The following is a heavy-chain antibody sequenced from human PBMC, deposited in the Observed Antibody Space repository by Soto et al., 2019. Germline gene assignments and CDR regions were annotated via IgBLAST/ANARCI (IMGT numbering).Heavy chain of an antibody. D-gene: IGHD3-16*01. CDR3: VRIRYQLPSSVLWLDP. J-gene: IGHJ5*02. CDR2: INHVGGT. V-gene: IGHV4-34*01. CDR1: CGFLIESY. Sequence: SETLSLTCAFYCGFLIESYWTRIRQPPGKGLEWIGEINHVGGTNYNPSLKSRVTMSVDTSQNQFSLRLISVTAADTAMYFCVRIRYQLPSSVLWLDPWGQGTPVTVSS.